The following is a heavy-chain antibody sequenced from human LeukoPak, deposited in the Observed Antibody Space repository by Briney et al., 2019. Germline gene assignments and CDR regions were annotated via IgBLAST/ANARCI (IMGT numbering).Heavy chain of an antibody. D-gene: IGHD2-15*01. CDR3: ARDSGVVVVAATKYFDL. J-gene: IGHJ2*01. V-gene: IGHV4-59*12. CDR1: GGSISSYY. Sequence: PSETLSLTCTVSGGSISSYYWSWIRQPPGKGLEWIGYIYYSGSTNYNPSLKSRVTISVDKSKNQFSLKLSSVTAADTAVYYCARDSGVVVVAATKYFDLWGRGTLVTVSS. CDR2: IYYSGST.